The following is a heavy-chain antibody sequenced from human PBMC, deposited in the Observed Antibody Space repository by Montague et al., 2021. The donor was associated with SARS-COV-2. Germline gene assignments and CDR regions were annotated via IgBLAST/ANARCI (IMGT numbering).Heavy chain of an antibody. J-gene: IGHJ6*02. CDR3: ARAGLGGAYYYYYCMDV. Sequence: SLRLSCAASGFTFSSYDMHWVRQATGKGLEWVSAIGTAGDTYYPGSVKGRFTISRENAKNSLYLQMNSLRAGDTAVYYCARAGLGGAYYYYYCMDVWGQGTTVTVSS. V-gene: IGHV3-13*01. D-gene: IGHD4-23*01. CDR1: GFTFSSYD. CDR2: IGTAGDT.